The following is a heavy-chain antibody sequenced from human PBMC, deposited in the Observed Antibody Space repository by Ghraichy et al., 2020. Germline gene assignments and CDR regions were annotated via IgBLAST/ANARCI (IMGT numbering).Heavy chain of an antibody. CDR2: ISSGGTFI. V-gene: IGHV3-48*03. CDR3: AREFLGIDY. J-gene: IGHJ4*02. D-gene: IGHD1-26*01. CDR1: GFIFSSYA. Sequence: GALNISCAASGFIFSSYAMHWVRQAPGQGLEWISYISSGGTFIYYADSVKGRFTISRDDAKNSLTLQMNGLRDADTGTYYCAREFLGIDYWGQGVPVTVSS.